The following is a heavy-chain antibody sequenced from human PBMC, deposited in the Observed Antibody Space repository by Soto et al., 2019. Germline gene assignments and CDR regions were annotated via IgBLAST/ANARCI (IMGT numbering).Heavy chain of an antibody. V-gene: IGHV4-30-2*01. CDR1: GGSISSGGYS. Sequence: PSETLSLTCAVSGGSISSGGYSWSWIRQPPGKGLEWIGYIYHSGSTNYNPSLKSRVTISVDKSKNQFFLKLSSVTAADTAVYYCAFLKGGSGRYYGFYYGMDVWGQGTTVTVSS. CDR3: AFLKGGSGRYYGFYYGMDV. D-gene: IGHD1-26*01. J-gene: IGHJ6*02. CDR2: IYHSGST.